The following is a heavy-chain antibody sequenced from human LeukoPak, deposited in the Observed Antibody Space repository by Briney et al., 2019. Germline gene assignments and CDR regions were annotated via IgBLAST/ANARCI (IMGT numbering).Heavy chain of an antibody. Sequence: SETLSLTCTVSGGSISSYYWSWSRQPPGKGLEWIGYIYYSGSTNYNPSLKSRVTISVDTSKNQFSLKLSSVTAADTAVYYCARVVGYYYDSSGYYEAAWYFDYWGQGTLVTVSS. CDR2: IYYSGST. J-gene: IGHJ4*02. CDR1: GGSISSYY. CDR3: ARVVGYYYDSSGYYEAAWYFDY. D-gene: IGHD3-22*01. V-gene: IGHV4-59*01.